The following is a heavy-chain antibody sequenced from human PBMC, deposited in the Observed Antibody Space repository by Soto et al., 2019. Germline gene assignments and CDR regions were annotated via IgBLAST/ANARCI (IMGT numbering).Heavy chain of an antibody. Sequence: GSLRLSGAASVFTFSSYSMNWVRQAPGKGLEWVSSISSSSSYIYYADSVKGRFTISRDNAKNSLYLQMNSLRAEDTAVYYCARAGLIAAAGIGYYYYGMDVWGQGTTVTVSS. D-gene: IGHD6-13*01. V-gene: IGHV3-21*01. CDR1: VFTFSSYS. CDR3: ARAGLIAAAGIGYYYYGMDV. J-gene: IGHJ6*02. CDR2: ISSSSSYI.